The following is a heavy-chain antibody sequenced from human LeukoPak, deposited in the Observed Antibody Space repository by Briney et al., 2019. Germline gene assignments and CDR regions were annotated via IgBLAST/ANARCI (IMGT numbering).Heavy chain of an antibody. CDR1: GYSFTTYW. J-gene: IGHJ3*02. D-gene: IGHD5-24*01. CDR3: ARSARDGDHDAFDI. Sequence: GESLRISCKGSGYSFTTYWIAWVRQMPGKGLEWMGIIYPGDSETRYSPSFQGQVTISADKSISTAYLQWGSLKASDTAMYYCARSARDGDHDAFDIWGQGTMVTVSS. CDR2: IYPGDSET. V-gene: IGHV5-51*01.